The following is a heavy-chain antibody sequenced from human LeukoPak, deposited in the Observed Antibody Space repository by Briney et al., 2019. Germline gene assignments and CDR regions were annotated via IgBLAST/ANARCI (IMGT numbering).Heavy chain of an antibody. J-gene: IGHJ4*02. CDR1: GFTFSSYS. Sequence: GGSLRLSCAASGFTFSSYSMNWVRQAPGKGLEWVANIKQDGSERNYVDSVKGRFTISRDNAKNSLYLQMNTLRDEDTAVYYCATGAGCGYWGQGTLVTVSS. D-gene: IGHD6-19*01. CDR3: ATGAGCGY. CDR2: IKQDGSER. V-gene: IGHV3-7*03.